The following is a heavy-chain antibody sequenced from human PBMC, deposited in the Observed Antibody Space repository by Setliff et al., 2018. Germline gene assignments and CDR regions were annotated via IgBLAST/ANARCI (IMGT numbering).Heavy chain of an antibody. D-gene: IGHD3-16*01. CDR3: ARMSGFMYMDV. J-gene: IGHJ6*03. CDR2: IFYSDTA. CDR1: GGSIGPPY. V-gene: IGHV4-59*08. Sequence: SETLSLTCTVSGGSIGPPYWSWIRQAPGKGLEWIGHIFYSDTANYNPSLRSRVSISLDTSKSQFFLKLDAVTAADTAVYYCARMSGFMYMDVWGKGTPVTVSS.